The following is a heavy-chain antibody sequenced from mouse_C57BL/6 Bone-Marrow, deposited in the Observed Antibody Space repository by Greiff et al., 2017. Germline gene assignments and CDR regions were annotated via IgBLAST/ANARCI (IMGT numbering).Heavy chain of an antibody. J-gene: IGHJ2*01. Sequence: QVQLKQPGAELVMPGASVKLSCKASGYTFTSYWMHWVKQRPGQGLEWIGEIDPSDSYTNYNQKFKGKSTLTVDKSSSAAYMQLSRLTSEDSAVYYCARGVYDGYYAFDYWGQGTTLTVSS. CDR2: IDPSDSYT. V-gene: IGHV1-69*01. CDR3: ARGVYDGYYAFDY. CDR1: GYTFTSYW. D-gene: IGHD2-3*01.